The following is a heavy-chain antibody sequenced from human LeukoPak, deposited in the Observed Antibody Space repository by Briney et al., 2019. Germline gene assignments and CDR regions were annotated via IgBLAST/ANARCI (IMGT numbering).Heavy chain of an antibody. Sequence: SCKASGYTLSSYAMSWVRQAPGKGLEWVSAISGSGGSTYYADSVKGRFTISRDNSRNTLYLQMNSLRAEDTAVYYCATPSGSYRHVDHWGQGTLVTVSS. D-gene: IGHD1-26*01. CDR2: ISGSGGST. V-gene: IGHV3-23*01. J-gene: IGHJ4*02. CDR3: ATPSGSYRHVDH. CDR1: GYTLSSYA.